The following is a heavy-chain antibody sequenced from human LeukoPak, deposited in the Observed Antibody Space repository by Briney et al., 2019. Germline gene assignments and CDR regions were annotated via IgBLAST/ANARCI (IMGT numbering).Heavy chain of an antibody. CDR3: ARSHFGELLLPFDY. CDR2: ISSSGSTI. V-gene: IGHV3-48*03. CDR1: GFTLSSYE. J-gene: IGHJ4*02. Sequence: LGGSLRLSCAASGFTLSSYEMNWVRQAPGKGLEWVSYISSSGSTIYYADSVKGRFTISRDNAKNSLYLQMNSLRAEDTAVYYCARSHFGELLLPFDYWGQGTLVTVSS. D-gene: IGHD3-10*01.